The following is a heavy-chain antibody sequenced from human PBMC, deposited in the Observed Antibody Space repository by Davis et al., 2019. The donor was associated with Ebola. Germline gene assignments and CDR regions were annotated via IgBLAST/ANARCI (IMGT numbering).Heavy chain of an antibody. CDR3: GRDMEV. J-gene: IGHJ6*04. V-gene: IGHV3-7*03. Sequence: GESLKISCAASGFTFNNYWMSWVRQAPGKGLEWVANIKQDGSEKYYVDSVKGRFTISRDNAKNSLYLQMNSLRAEDTAVYYCGRDMEVWGKGTTVTVSS. CDR1: GFTFNNYW. CDR2: IKQDGSEK.